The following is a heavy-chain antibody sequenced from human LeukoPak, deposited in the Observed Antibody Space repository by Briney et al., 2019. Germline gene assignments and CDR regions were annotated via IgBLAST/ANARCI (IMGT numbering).Heavy chain of an antibody. J-gene: IGHJ6*04. D-gene: IGHD3-16*01. V-gene: IGHV3-53*01. CDR1: GFTVTSGH. CDR3: ARGASPDV. Sequence: PGGSLRLSCAASGFTVTSGHVTWVPQATGRGVLCVSIIYRGGGTSHPNSVRGRFTVSRDNSKTTLYLQMNSLRAEDTAVYYCARGASPDVWGKGTTVTVSS. CDR2: IYRGGGT.